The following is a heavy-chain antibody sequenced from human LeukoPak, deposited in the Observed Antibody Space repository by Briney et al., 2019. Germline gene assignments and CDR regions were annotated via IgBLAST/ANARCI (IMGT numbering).Heavy chain of an antibody. CDR3: ATDKGYNWNSNTFDI. CDR2: ISYDGSNK. D-gene: IGHD1-7*01. CDR1: GFTFSSYA. Sequence: QTGGSLRLSCAASGFTFSSYAMHWVRQAPGKGLEWVAVISYDGSNKYYADSVKGRFTISRDNSKNTLYMQMNSLRVEDTAVYYCATDKGYNWNSNTFDIWGQGTMVTVSS. V-gene: IGHV3-30-3*01. J-gene: IGHJ3*02.